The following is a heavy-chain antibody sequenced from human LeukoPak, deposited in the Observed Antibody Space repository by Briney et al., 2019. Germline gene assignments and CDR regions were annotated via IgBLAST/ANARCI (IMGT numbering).Heavy chain of an antibody. V-gene: IGHV1-18*01. D-gene: IGHD2-21*02. J-gene: IGHJ6*02. CDR2: ISAYNGNT. CDR3: ARAYCGGDCYPYYYYGMDV. Sequence: ASVKVSCKASGYTFTSYGISWVRQAPGQGLEWMGWISAYNGNTNYAQKLQGRVTVTTDTSTSTAYMELRSLRSDDTAVYYCARAYCGGDCYPYYYYGMDVWGQGTTVTVSS. CDR1: GYTFTSYG.